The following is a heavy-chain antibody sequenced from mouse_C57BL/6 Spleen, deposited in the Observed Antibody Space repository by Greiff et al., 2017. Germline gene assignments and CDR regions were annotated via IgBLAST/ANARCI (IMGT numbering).Heavy chain of an antibody. Sequence: EVMLVESGEGLVKPGGSLKLSCAASGFTFSSYAMSWVRQTPEKRLEWVAYISSGGDYIYYADTVKGRFTISRDNARNTLYLQMSSLKSEDTAMYYCTRDYGSSPHYYAMDYWGQGTSVTVSS. V-gene: IGHV5-9-1*02. J-gene: IGHJ4*01. CDR2: ISSGGDYI. D-gene: IGHD1-1*01. CDR3: TRDYGSSPHYYAMDY. CDR1: GFTFSSYA.